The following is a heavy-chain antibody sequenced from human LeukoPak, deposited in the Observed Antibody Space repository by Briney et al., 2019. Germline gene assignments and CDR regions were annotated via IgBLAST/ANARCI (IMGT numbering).Heavy chain of an antibody. CDR2: VYYSGST. Sequence: SETLSLTCTVSGGSINNYYWSWIRQPPGKGLECIGHVYYSGSTDYNPSLKSRLTISVDSSLNQFSLRLSSVTAADTAVYYCARSRLRYTRNGDPTSYEVFDIWGQGTVVTVSS. V-gene: IGHV4-59*08. CDR3: ARSRLRYTRNGDPTSYEVFDI. J-gene: IGHJ3*02. CDR1: GGSINNYY. D-gene: IGHD2-2*02.